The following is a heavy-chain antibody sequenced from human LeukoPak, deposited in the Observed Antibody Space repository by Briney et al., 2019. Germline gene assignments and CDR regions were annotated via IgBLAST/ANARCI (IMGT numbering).Heavy chain of an antibody. CDR3: ARCDYDTSVNPNWFDP. CDR2: MNPNSGNT. Sequence: ASVKVSCKASGYTFTNYDINWVRQATGQGLGWMGWMNPNSGNTGYAQKFQGRVTITRNISISTAYMELSSLRSGDTAVYYCARCDYDTSVNPNWFDPWGQGTLVTVSS. J-gene: IGHJ5*02. CDR1: GYTFTNYD. D-gene: IGHD3-22*01. V-gene: IGHV1-8*03.